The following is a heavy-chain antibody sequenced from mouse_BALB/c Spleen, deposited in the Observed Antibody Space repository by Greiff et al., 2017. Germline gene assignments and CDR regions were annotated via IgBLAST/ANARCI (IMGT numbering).Heavy chain of an antibody. Sequence: EVKVVESGGGLVKPGGSLKLSCAASGFTFRSYAMSWVRQSPEKRLEWVAEISSGGSYTYYPDTVTGRFTISRDNAKNTLYLEMSSLRSEDTAMYYCERGGTTGVPYYSMDYWGQGTSVTVSA. V-gene: IGHV5-9-4*01. J-gene: IGHJ4*01. CDR1: GFTFRSYA. CDR2: ISSGGSYT. CDR3: ERGGTTGVPYYSMDY. D-gene: IGHD1-1*01.